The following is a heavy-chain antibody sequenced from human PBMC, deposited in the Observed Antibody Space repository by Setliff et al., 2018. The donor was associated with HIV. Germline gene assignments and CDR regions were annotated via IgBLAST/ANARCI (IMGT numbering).Heavy chain of an antibody. D-gene: IGHD2-15*01. CDR2: TNNDGSIT. CDR1: GFTLSDHW. Sequence: GGSLRLSCAASGFTLSDHWMHWVRQVPGKGLVWVSRTNNDGSITNYADFVKGRFTISRDNSKNTLYLQMNSLRAEDTAMYHCARYCSGGSCYNWGQGTLVTVSS. V-gene: IGHV3-74*01. CDR3: ARYCSGGSCYN. J-gene: IGHJ4*02.